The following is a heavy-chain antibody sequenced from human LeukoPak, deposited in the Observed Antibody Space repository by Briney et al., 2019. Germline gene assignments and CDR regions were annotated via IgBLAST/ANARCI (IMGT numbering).Heavy chain of an antibody. Sequence: PGGSLRLSCAASGFTFSSYWMSWVRQAPGKGLEWVVNIKQDGSEKYYVDSVKGRFTISRDNAKNSLYLQMNSLRAEDTAVYYCARNPIVVVPAATLYYYYYYMDVWGKGTTVTVSS. CDR1: GFTFSSYW. CDR2: IKQDGSEK. CDR3: ARNPIVVVPAATLYYYYYYMDV. V-gene: IGHV3-7*01. D-gene: IGHD2-2*01. J-gene: IGHJ6*03.